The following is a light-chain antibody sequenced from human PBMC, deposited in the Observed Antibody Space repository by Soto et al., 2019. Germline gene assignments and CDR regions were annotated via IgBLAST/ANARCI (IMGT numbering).Light chain of an antibody. CDR1: SSDVGGYNY. Sequence: QSALTQPASVSGSPGQSITISCTGTSSDVGGYNYVSWYQQHPGKAPKVMIYEVTNRPSGVSNRFSGSKSGNTASLTISGLPAEDEADYYCSSYTSSSTPYVFGTGTKVTVL. CDR2: EVT. J-gene: IGLJ1*01. V-gene: IGLV2-14*01. CDR3: SSYTSSSTPYV.